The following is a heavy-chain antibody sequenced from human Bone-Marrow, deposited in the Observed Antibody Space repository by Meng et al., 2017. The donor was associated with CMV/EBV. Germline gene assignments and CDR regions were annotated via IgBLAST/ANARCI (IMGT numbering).Heavy chain of an antibody. V-gene: IGHV1-2*02. CDR2: INPNTGGT. D-gene: IGHD3/OR15-3a*01. Sequence: ASVKVSCKADGYTFTLYYIHWVRQAPGQGLEWMGWINPNTGGTDSAQRFQGRVSMTGDTSTSTAYLELRRLTADDTALYYGARERGLGFRGLNDALDIWGQGTMVTVSS. CDR3: ARERGLGFRGLNDALDI. J-gene: IGHJ3*02. CDR1: GYTFTLYY.